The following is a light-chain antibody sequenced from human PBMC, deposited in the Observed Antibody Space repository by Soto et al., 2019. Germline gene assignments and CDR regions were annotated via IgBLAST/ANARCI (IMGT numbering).Light chain of an antibody. Sequence: QSALTQPRSVSGSRGQSVTISCTGTSSAVGGFHSVSWYQQHPGKAPKIMIYDVTKRPSGVPDRFSGSKSGNTAYLTISGLQAADEADYYCCSYAGDYTLVFGTGPKLTVL. J-gene: IGLJ1*01. CDR3: CSYAGDYTLV. CDR2: DVT. CDR1: SSAVGGFHS. V-gene: IGLV2-11*01.